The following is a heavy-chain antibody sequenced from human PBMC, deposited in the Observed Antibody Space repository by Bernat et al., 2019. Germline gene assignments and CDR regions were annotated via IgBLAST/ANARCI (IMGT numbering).Heavy chain of an antibody. CDR3: ARGRGGYDIDY. CDR2: VWDDGSNK. J-gene: IGHJ4*02. Sequence: QVQLVESGGGLVQPGRSLRLSCAASGFTFSIYSMHWVRQAPGKGLEWVAAVWDDGSNKYYADSVKGRFTISRDNSKNTLFLQMNSLRAEDTAVYYCARGRGGYDIDYWGQGTLVTVSS. D-gene: IGHD5-12*01. V-gene: IGHV3-33*01. CDR1: GFTFSIYS.